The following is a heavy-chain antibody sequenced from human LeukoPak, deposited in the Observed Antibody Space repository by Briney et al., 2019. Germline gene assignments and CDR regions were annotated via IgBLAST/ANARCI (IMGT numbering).Heavy chain of an antibody. CDR1: GFTFSTYT. CDR2: IGNNGGGI. J-gene: IGHJ4*02. V-gene: IGHV3-23*01. D-gene: IGHD2-21*01. CDR3: AKDQRWGSPHYLDS. Sequence: GGSLRLSCAASGFTFSTYTMYWVRHPPGKRLEWVSIIGNNGGGIHYADSVRGRFTISRDNSKNTLYVQMNSLRDEDTAVYYCAKDQRWGSPHYLDSWGQGTLVTVSS.